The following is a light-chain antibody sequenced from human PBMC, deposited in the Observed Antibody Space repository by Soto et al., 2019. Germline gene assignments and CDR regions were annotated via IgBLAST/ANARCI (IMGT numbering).Light chain of an antibody. CDR1: SSDVGNYNY. CDR3: TSYAAGKNVV. J-gene: IGLJ2*01. CDR2: EVS. V-gene: IGLV2-8*01. Sequence: QSALTQPPSASGSPGQSVTISCTGTSSDVGNYNYVSWYQQHPGKAPKLMIYEVSKRPSGVPDRFSGSKSGNTASLTVSGLQAEDEAEYYCTSYAAGKNVVFGGGTKVTVL.